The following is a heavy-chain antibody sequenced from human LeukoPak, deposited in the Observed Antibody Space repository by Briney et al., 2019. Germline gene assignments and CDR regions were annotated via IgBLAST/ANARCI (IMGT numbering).Heavy chain of an antibody. D-gene: IGHD3-3*01. J-gene: IGHJ4*02. Sequence: GGSLRLSCVASGFTFSTYWMSWVRQAPGKGLEWVSAISGSGGGGNRYYADSVKGRFTISRDNSKNTLYLQMNSLRAADTAVYYCAKAGFWSGPSYFDYWGQGTLVTVSS. CDR1: GFTFSTYW. V-gene: IGHV3-23*01. CDR3: AKAGFWSGPSYFDY. CDR2: ISGSGGGGNR.